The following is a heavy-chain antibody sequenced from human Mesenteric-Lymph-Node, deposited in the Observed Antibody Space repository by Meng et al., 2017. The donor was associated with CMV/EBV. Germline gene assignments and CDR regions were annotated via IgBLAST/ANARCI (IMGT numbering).Heavy chain of an antibody. V-gene: IGHV3-30*04. D-gene: IGHD5-18*01. CDR1: GFTFSSYA. Sequence: GGSLRLSCAASGFTFSSYAMHWVRQAPGKGLEWVAVISYDGSNKYYADSVKGRFTISRDNSKNTLYLQMNSLRAEDTAVYYCARGYSYGRIAGPGFWGQGTLVTVS. J-gene: IGHJ4*02. CDR3: ARGYSYGRIAGPGF. CDR2: ISYDGSNK.